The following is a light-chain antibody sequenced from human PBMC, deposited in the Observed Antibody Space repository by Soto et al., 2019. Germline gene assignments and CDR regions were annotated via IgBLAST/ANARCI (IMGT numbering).Light chain of an antibody. CDR1: QSIGTW. Sequence: DIQMTQSPSTLSASVGDRVTITCRASQSIGTWLAWFQQKPGKAPKLLIYKASSLESGVPSRFRGSGSGTDFTLTISNLQPDDFATYYCQQYNSYPSTFGQGTKLEIK. J-gene: IGKJ2*01. V-gene: IGKV1-5*03. CDR3: QQYNSYPST. CDR2: KAS.